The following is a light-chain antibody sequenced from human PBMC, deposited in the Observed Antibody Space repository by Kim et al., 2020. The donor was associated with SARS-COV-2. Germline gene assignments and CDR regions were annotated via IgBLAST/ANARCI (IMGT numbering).Light chain of an antibody. Sequence: DIQMTQSPSSLSASVGDRVTITCRASQGINNYLAWYQKKPGKVPKVLIYAVSALQSGVPSRFSGSGSGTDFALTISSLQPEDVATYFCQEYGTAPQTFGQGTKVDIK. CDR1: QGINNY. J-gene: IGKJ1*01. V-gene: IGKV1-27*01. CDR2: AVS. CDR3: QEYGTAPQT.